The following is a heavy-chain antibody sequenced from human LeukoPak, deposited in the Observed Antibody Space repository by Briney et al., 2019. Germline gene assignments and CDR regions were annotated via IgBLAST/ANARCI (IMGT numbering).Heavy chain of an antibody. Sequence: SETLSLTCTVSGGSISSYDWSWIRQPAGKGLEWIGRTYTSGSTNYNPSLKSRVTMSVDMSKNQFSLKLSSMIAADTAVYYCAGARGVINNWFDPWGQGTLVTVSS. CDR3: AGARGVINNWFDP. CDR1: GGSISSYD. D-gene: IGHD3-10*01. J-gene: IGHJ5*02. V-gene: IGHV4-4*07. CDR2: TYTSGST.